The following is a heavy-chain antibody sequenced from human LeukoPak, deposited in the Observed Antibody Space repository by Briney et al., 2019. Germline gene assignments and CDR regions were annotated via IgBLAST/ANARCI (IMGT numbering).Heavy chain of an antibody. CDR2: ISYDGSNK. D-gene: IGHD3-3*01. CDR1: GFTFSSYA. Sequence: GGSLRLSCAASGFTFSSYAMHWVRQAPGKGLEWVAVISYDGSNKYYADSVKGRFTISRDNSKNTLYLQMNSLRAEDTAVYYCARDGSYDFWSGLSYYYYMDVWGKGTTVTVSS. J-gene: IGHJ6*03. CDR3: ARDGSYDFWSGLSYYYYMDV. V-gene: IGHV3-30-3*01.